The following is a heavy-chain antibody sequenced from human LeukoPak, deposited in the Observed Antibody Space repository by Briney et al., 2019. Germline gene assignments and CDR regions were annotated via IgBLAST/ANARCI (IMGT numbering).Heavy chain of an antibody. CDR3: ARGRDYGSGSYYFDY. D-gene: IGHD3-10*01. CDR1: GYIFTTYD. V-gene: IGHV1-8*03. Sequence: ASVKVSCKASGYIFTTYDNNWVRQASGQGLEWMGWMNPNSGNTGYAQKIQGRVTIARSTSINTAYMELSSLTSEDTAVYYYARGRDYGSGSYYFDYWGQGTVVTVSS. J-gene: IGHJ4*02. CDR2: MNPNSGNT.